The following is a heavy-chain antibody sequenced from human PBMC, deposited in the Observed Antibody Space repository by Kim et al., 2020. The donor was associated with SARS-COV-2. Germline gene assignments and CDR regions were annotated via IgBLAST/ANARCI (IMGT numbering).Heavy chain of an antibody. CDR3: ARVIRGYCSGGSCYRTHYYYGMDV. D-gene: IGHD2-15*01. J-gene: IGHJ6*02. CDR2: INHSGST. Sequence: SETLSLTCAVYGGSFSGYYWSWIRQPPGKGLEWIGEINHSGSTNYNPSLKSRVTISVDTSKNQFSLKLSSVTAADTAVYYCARVIRGYCSGGSCYRTHYYYGMDVWGQGTTVTVSS. V-gene: IGHV4-34*01. CDR1: GGSFSGYY.